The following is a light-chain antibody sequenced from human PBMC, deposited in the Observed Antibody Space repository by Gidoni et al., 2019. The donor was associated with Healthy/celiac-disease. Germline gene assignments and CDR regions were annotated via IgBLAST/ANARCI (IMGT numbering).Light chain of an antibody. Sequence: EIVMTQSPATLSVSPGERATLSCRASQSVSSNLAWYQQKPGQAPRLLIYGASTRATGNPARFSCRGFGKEFHLTISRLQFEDFAGYYCQQYNNWPQTFGQGTKVEIK. V-gene: IGKV3-15*01. CDR2: GAS. CDR3: QQYNNWPQT. CDR1: QSVSSN. J-gene: IGKJ1*01.